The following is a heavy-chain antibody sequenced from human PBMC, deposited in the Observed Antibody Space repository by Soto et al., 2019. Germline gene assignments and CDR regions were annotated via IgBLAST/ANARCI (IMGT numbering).Heavy chain of an antibody. J-gene: IGHJ4*02. Sequence: GGSLRLSCAASGFTFSTFAMHWVRQAPGKGLEWVAVIWYDGSKTYYVDSVKGRFTISRDSSKNTLYLQMNSLRAEDTAVYYCARALLRDDFWTALGYWGQGTLVTVSS. D-gene: IGHD3-3*01. CDR2: IWYDGSKT. CDR3: ARALLRDDFWTALGY. V-gene: IGHV3-33*01. CDR1: GFTFSTFA.